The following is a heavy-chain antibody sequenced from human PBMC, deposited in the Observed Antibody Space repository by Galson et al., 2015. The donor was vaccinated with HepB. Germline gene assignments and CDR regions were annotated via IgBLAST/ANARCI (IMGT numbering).Heavy chain of an antibody. V-gene: IGHV3-66*01. CDR2: IYSGGTT. D-gene: IGHD5-24*01. Sequence: SLRLSCAASGFTVSSSYMSWVRQAPGKGLEWVSVIYSGGTTYYADSVEGRFTISRDNSKNTLYLQMTSLRAEDTAVYYCTRDPRGGWLQLSLGDWGQGTLVTVAS. J-gene: IGHJ4*02. CDR1: GFTVSSSY. CDR3: TRDPRGGWLQLSLGD.